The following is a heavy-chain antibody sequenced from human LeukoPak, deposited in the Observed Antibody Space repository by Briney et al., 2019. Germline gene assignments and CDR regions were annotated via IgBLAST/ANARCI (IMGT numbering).Heavy chain of an antibody. CDR3: ARDRDSIAVAGSPRYCDY. CDR2: ISGNNDNK. Sequence: ASVKVSCKASGYTLNTYDVSWVRQAPGQGLEWMGWISGNNDNKDFAQKFQGRVTMTADTSTNTAYMELRSLTYDDTAVYYCARDRDSIAVAGSPRYCDYWGQGRLVTVSS. V-gene: IGHV1-18*01. D-gene: IGHD6-19*01. J-gene: IGHJ4*02. CDR1: GYTLNTYD.